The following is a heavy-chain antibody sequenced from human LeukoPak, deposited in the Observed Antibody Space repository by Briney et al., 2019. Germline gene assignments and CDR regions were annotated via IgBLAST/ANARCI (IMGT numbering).Heavy chain of an antibody. CDR2: IYTSGST. J-gene: IGHJ4*02. V-gene: IGHV4-61*02. Sequence: SETLSLTCTVSGGSISSGSYYWSWIRQPAGKGLEWIGRIYTSGSTNYNPSLKSRVTISVDTSKNQFSLKLSSVTAADTAVYYCASDPSGYYYYFDYWGQGTLVTVSS. CDR3: ASDPSGYYYYFDY. D-gene: IGHD3-22*01. CDR1: GGSISSGSYY.